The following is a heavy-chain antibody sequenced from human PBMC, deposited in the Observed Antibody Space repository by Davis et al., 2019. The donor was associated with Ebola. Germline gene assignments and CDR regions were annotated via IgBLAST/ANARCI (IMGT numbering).Heavy chain of an antibody. CDR1: GGTFGSYP. J-gene: IGHJ5*02. CDR2: IAPVFNTK. Sequence: SVKVSCKASGGTFGSYPIAWVRQAPGQGLEWMGGIAPVFNTKNYAQRIQGRVSLTVDESTNTAYMEVSSLRSDDTAVYYCARPSSFNTISCYALDTWGQGTLVTVSS. D-gene: IGHD2-2*01. V-gene: IGHV1-69*13. CDR3: ARPSSFNTISCYALDT.